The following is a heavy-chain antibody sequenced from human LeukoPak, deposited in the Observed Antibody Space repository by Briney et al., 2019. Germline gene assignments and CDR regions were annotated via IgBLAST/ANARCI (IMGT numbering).Heavy chain of an antibody. CDR2: ISSGSSTI. V-gene: IGHV3-48*01. CDR1: GFTFSTYS. CDR3: ARHLGL. D-gene: IGHD3-16*01. J-gene: IGHJ4*02. Sequence: GGSLRLSCAASGFTFSTYSMNWVRQAPGKGLEWVSYISSGSSTIYYADSVKGRFTISRDNAKNSLYLQMNSLRAEDTAVYYCARHLGLWGQVTLVTVSS.